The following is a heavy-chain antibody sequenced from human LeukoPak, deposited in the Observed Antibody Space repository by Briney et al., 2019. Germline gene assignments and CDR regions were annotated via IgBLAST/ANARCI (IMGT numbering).Heavy chain of an antibody. CDR3: ARGGPNSEYQLLSEYYYYMDV. J-gene: IGHJ6*03. D-gene: IGHD2-2*01. V-gene: IGHV1-46*01. CDR2: INPSGGST. Sequence: RWASVKVSCKASGYTFTSYYMQWVRQAPGQGLEWMGIINPSGGSTSYAQKFQGRVTMTRDASTSTVYMELSSLRSEDTAVYYCARGGPNSEYQLLSEYYYYMDVWGKGTTVTVSS. CDR1: GYTFTSYY.